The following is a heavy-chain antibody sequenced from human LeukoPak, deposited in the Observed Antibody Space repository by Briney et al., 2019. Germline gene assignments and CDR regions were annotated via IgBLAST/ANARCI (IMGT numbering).Heavy chain of an antibody. CDR3: AQGRYFDWLLGPFDY. CDR2: ISWNSGSI. V-gene: IGHV3-9*01. Sequence: GGSLRLSCAASGFTFDDYAMHWVRHAPGKGLEWVSGISWNSGSIGYADSVKGRFTISRDNAKNSLYLQMNSLRAEDTALYYCAQGRYFDWLLGPFDYWGQGTLVTVSS. J-gene: IGHJ4*02. D-gene: IGHD3-9*01. CDR1: GFTFDDYA.